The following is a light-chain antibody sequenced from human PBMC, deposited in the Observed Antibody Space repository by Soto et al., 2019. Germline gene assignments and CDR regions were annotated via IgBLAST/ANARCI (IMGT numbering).Light chain of an antibody. Sequence: DIVLTQSPGTLSLSPGERATLSCRASQIISSTYLGWYQQKPGQAPRLLIYGASSRATGIPDSFSGSGSGTDFTLTISRLAPEDFAVYYCQHYGTSLYTFGQGTKLEIK. CDR2: GAS. J-gene: IGKJ2*01. CDR3: QHYGTSLYT. CDR1: QIISSTY. V-gene: IGKV3-20*01.